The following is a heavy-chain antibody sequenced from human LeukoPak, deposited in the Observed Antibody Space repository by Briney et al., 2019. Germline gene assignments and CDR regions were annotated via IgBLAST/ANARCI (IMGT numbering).Heavy chain of an antibody. J-gene: IGHJ4*02. CDR2: IYSGGRT. V-gene: IGHV3-53*01. D-gene: IGHD3-10*01. Sequence: GGSLRLSCAASGFSVSSNYMSWVRQAPGKGLEWVSAIYSGGRTDYADSVKGRFTISRDNPKNTLYLQMNSLRAEDTAVYYCARDGRDSGSYYSDYWGQGTLVTVSS. CDR3: ARDGRDSGSYYSDY. CDR1: GFSVSSNY.